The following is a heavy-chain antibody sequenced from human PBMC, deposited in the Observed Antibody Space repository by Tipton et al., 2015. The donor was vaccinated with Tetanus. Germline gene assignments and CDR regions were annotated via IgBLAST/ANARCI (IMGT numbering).Heavy chain of an antibody. CDR2: ISSSGSTI. Sequence: SLRLSCVGSGFTFSDYTMNWVRQAPGKGLEWVSSISSSGSTIYYADSVKGRFTISRDNAKNSLYLQMNSLRAEDTAVYYCARPYGSGSDDAFDIWGQGTMVTVSS. CDR1: GFTFSDYT. V-gene: IGHV3-11*01. D-gene: IGHD3-10*01. J-gene: IGHJ3*02. CDR3: ARPYGSGSDDAFDI.